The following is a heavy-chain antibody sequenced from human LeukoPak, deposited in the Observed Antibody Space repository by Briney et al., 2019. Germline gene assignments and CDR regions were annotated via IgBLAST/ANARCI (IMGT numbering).Heavy chain of an antibody. CDR3: ARGSNVLGHSYGFDY. V-gene: IGHV3-30-3*01. J-gene: IGHJ4*02. CDR1: GFTFSSYA. CDR2: ISYDGGNK. Sequence: GGSLRLSCAASGFTFSSYAMHWVRQAPGKGLEWVAVISYDGGNKYYADSVKGRFTISRDNSKNTLYLQMNSLRAEDTAVYYCARGSNVLGHSYGFDYWGQGTLVTVSS. D-gene: IGHD5-18*01.